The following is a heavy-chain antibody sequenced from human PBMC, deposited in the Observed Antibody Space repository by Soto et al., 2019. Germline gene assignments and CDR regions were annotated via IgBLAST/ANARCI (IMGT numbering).Heavy chain of an antibody. CDR3: ARESVASVAYYDILTGGGDFDY. Sequence: TLSLTCAVSGGSISSVGYSLSWIRQPPGKGLEWIGYIYHSGSTNYNPSLKSRVTISVDKSKNQFSLKLSSVTAADTAVYYCARESVASVAYYDILTGGGDFDYWGQGTLVTVSS. CDR1: GGSISSVGYS. J-gene: IGHJ4*02. CDR2: IYHSGST. V-gene: IGHV4-30-2*01. D-gene: IGHD3-9*01.